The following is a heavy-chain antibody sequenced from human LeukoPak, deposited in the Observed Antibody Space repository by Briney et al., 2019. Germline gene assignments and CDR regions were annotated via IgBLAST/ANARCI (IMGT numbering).Heavy chain of an antibody. V-gene: IGHV3-7*01. CDR2: IWQEGSEK. D-gene: IGHD7-27*01. CDR1: GFTFSNYW. J-gene: IGHJ4*02. Sequence: GGSLRLSCEVSGFTFSNYWMNWVRQAPGKGLEWVANIWQEGSEKYYVDSVKGRFTISRDNAKNSLFLQMNSLRVEDTALYYCARDQNLISWGLDYFDYWGQGTLVTVSS. CDR3: ARDQNLISWGLDYFDY.